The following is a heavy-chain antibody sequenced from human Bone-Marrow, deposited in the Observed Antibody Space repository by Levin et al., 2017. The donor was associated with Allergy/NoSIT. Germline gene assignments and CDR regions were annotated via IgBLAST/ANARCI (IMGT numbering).Heavy chain of an antibody. V-gene: IGHV1-18*01. Sequence: ASVKVSCKASGYTFTSYGISWVRQAPGQGLEWMGWISAYNGNTNYAQKLQGRVTMTTDTSTSTAYMELRSLRSDDTAVYYCAREPPTAMANWFDPWGQGTLVTVSS. CDR3: AREPPTAMANWFDP. J-gene: IGHJ5*02. CDR2: ISAYNGNT. D-gene: IGHD5-18*01. CDR1: GYTFTSYG.